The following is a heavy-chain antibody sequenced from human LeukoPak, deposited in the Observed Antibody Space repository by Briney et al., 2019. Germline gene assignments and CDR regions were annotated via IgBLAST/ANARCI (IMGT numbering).Heavy chain of an antibody. Sequence: SETLSLICTVSGGSISSYYWSWIRQPPGKGLEWIGYIYYSGSTNYNPSLKSRVTISVDTSKNQFSLKLSSVTAADTAVYYCARRPSSSSSSLATYMDVWGKGTTVTVSS. D-gene: IGHD6-6*01. CDR3: ARRPSSSSSSLATYMDV. CDR1: GGSISSYY. V-gene: IGHV4-59*08. J-gene: IGHJ6*03. CDR2: IYYSGST.